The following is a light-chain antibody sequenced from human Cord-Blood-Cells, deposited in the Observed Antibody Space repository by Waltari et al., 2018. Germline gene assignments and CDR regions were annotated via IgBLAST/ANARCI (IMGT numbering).Light chain of an antibody. CDR1: SGVVGVYHS. CDR3: SSYTSSSTLVV. J-gene: IGLJ2*01. V-gene: IGLV2-14*01. Sequence: QSPLTHPASLSGPHGQSLTLSRPRASGVVGVYHSAPSYQQHPGKAPTLMIYDVSNRPSGVSNRFSGSQSGNTASLTISGLQAADEADYYCSSYTSSSTLVVFGGGTKLTVL. CDR2: DVS.